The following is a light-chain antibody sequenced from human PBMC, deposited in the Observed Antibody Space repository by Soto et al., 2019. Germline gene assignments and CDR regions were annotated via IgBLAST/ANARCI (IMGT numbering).Light chain of an antibody. V-gene: IGKV2-28*01. Sequence: DLVMTQSPLSLPVTPGEPASISCRSSQSLEESNGDNYLDWYLQRPGQSPQLLIYLGSNRASGVPDRFSGSGSGTDFTLKISRVEAEDVGVYYCMQGQQMPYTFGQGTKLEIK. CDR2: LGS. CDR3: MQGQQMPYT. J-gene: IGKJ2*01. CDR1: QSLEESNGDNY.